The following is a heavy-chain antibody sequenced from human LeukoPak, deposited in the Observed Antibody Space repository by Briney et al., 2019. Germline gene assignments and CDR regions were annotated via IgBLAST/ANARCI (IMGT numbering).Heavy chain of an antibody. Sequence: ASVKVSCKASGYTFTSYGISWVRQAPGQGLEWVGWISAYNGNTNYAQKLQGRVTMTTDISTSTAYMELRSLRSDDTAKYYCAREISVAAPHYYGMDVWGQGTTVTVSS. D-gene: IGHD6-19*01. V-gene: IGHV1-18*01. CDR1: GYTFTSYG. CDR3: AREISVAAPHYYGMDV. CDR2: ISAYNGNT. J-gene: IGHJ6*02.